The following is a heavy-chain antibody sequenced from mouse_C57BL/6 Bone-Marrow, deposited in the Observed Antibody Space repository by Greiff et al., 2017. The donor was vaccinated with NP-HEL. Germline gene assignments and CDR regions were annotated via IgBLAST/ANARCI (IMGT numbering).Heavy chain of an antibody. CDR1: GYTFTSYG. CDR3: ARYRDYDFDY. V-gene: IGHV1-81*01. J-gene: IGHJ2*01. Sequence: VQGVESGAELARPGASVKLSCKASGYTFTSYGISWVKQRTGQGLEWIGEIYPRSGNTYYNEKFKGKATLTADKSSSTAYMELRSLTSEDSAVYFCARYRDYDFDYWGQGTTLTVSS. CDR2: IYPRSGNT. D-gene: IGHD2-4*01.